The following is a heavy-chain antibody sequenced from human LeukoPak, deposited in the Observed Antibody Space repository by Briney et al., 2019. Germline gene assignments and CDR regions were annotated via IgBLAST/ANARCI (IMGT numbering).Heavy chain of an antibody. CDR3: ARGVVGAPFDAFDI. J-gene: IGHJ3*02. Sequence: GGSLRLSCAASGFTFSSYSMNWVRQAPGKGLEWVSSISSSSSYIYYADSVKGRFTISRDNAKNSLYLQMNSLRAEDTAVYYCARGVVGAPFDAFDIWGQGTMVTVSS. CDR1: GFTFSSYS. V-gene: IGHV3-21*01. D-gene: IGHD2-15*01. CDR2: ISSSSSYI.